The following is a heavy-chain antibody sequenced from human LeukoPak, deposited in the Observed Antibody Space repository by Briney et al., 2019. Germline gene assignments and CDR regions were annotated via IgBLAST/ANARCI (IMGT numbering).Heavy chain of an antibody. CDR2: IYSGGST. CDR1: GFTVGSNY. V-gene: IGHV3-53*01. Sequence: GGSLRLSCAASGFTVGSNYMSWVRQAPGKGLEWVSVIYSGGSTYYADSVKGRFTISRDNSKNTLYLQMNSLRAEDTAVYYCARDHPHSSGWYPVDYWGQGTLVTVSS. CDR3: ARDHPHSSGWYPVDY. D-gene: IGHD6-19*01. J-gene: IGHJ4*02.